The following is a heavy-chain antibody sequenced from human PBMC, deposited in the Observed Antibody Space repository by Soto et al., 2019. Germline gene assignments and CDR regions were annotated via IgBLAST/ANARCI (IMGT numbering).Heavy chain of an antibody. CDR1: GGTFSSYA. V-gene: IGHV1-69*12. CDR3: ARGIDSCNDSALEF. CDR2: ITPFFETA. J-gene: IGHJ4*02. D-gene: IGHD5-12*01. Sequence: QVPLVQSGAEVKKPGSSVKVSCKVSGGTFSSYAISWVRQAPGQGLELMGGITPFFETANYEQKFQDRITITADESTRTVYMELRSLRSEDTAVYYCARGIDSCNDSALEFWGQGTMVNVSS.